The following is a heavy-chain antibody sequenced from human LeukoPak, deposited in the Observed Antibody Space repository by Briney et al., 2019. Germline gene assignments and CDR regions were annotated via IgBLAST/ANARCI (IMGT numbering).Heavy chain of an antibody. J-gene: IGHJ4*02. CDR2: INSDGSST. CDR3: ARVSDYGDWGFDY. Sequence: PGGSLRLSCAASRFTFCSYWMHWVRQAPGTGLVWVSRINSDGSSTSYADSVKGRFTISRDNAKNTLYLQMNSLRAEDTAVYYCARVSDYGDWGFDYWGQGTLVTVSS. V-gene: IGHV3-74*01. D-gene: IGHD4-17*01. CDR1: RFTFCSYW.